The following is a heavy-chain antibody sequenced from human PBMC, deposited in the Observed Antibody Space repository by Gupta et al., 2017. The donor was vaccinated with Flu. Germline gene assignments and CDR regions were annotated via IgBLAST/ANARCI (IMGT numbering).Heavy chain of an antibody. CDR1: GFTFSSCA. V-gene: IGHV3-23*01. CDR3: AKDKTISVWGSYRPPLFVY. J-gene: IGHJ4*02. CDR2: ISGSGGST. Sequence: EVQLLESGGGLVQPGGSLRLSCAASGFTFSSCAMIWVRQAPGKGLEWVSAISGSGGSTYYADSVKGRFTISRDNSKNTLYLQMNSLRAEDTAVYYCAKDKTISVWGSYRPPLFVYWGQRTLVTVSS. D-gene: IGHD3-16*02.